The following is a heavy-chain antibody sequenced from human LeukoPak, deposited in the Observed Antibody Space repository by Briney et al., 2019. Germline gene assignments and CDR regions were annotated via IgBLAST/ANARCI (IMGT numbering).Heavy chain of an antibody. CDR2: IYPGDSDT. Sequence: GASLKISCKASGYSFTSYWIGWVRQMPGKGLEWMGIIYPGDSDTRYSPSFQGQVTISADKSISTAYLQWSRLKASDTAMYYCSRDSSGSHFDYWGQGTLVTVSS. V-gene: IGHV5-51*01. CDR3: SRDSSGSHFDY. D-gene: IGHD3-22*01. CDR1: GYSFTSYW. J-gene: IGHJ4*02.